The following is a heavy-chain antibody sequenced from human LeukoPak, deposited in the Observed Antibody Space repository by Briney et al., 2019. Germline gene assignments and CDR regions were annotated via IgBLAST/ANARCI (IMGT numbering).Heavy chain of an antibody. CDR2: IYYSGST. CDR1: GGSISSSSYY. CDR3: ATGEQQLAAFDY. Sequence: SETLSLTCTVSGGSISSSSYYWGWIRQPPGKGLEWIGSIYYSGSTYYNPSLKSRVTISVDTSKHQFSLKLSSVTAADTAVYYCATGEQQLAAFDYWGQGTLVTVSS. V-gene: IGHV4-39*01. J-gene: IGHJ4*02. D-gene: IGHD6-13*01.